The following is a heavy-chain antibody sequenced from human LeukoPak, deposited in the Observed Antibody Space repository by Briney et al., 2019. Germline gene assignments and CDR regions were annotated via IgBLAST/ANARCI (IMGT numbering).Heavy chain of an antibody. CDR1: GGSISSCY. J-gene: IGHJ6*02. D-gene: IGHD6-13*01. CDR2: IYYSGST. V-gene: IGHV4-59*01. Sequence: SETLSLTCTVSGGSISSCYWSWIRQPPGKGLEWIGYIYYSGSTNYNPSLKSRVTISVDTSKNQFSLKLSSVTAADTAVYYCAREYSSSWYGPYYYGMDVWGQGTTVTVSS. CDR3: AREYSSSWYGPYYYGMDV.